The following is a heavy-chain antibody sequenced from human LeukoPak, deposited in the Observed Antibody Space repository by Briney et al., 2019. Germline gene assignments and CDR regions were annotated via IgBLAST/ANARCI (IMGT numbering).Heavy chain of an antibody. J-gene: IGHJ4*02. V-gene: IGHV3-21*01. CDR3: ATLGCAGENCPRAGRALGGY. Sequence: GGSLRHSCTGSGVTFWSYTLHWVRQAPGKELEWVSSISSGDTFVFYADSVTGRFTISRDNAGKFLYLQMDSLRAEDTAIYYCATLGCAGENCPRAGRALGGYWGPGTLVTVSS. CDR2: ISSGDTFV. CDR1: GVTFWSYT. D-gene: IGHD2-21*01.